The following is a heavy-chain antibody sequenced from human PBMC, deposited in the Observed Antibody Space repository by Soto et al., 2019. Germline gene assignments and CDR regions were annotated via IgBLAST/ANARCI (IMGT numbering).Heavy chain of an antibody. V-gene: IGHV1-24*01. CDR2: FDPEDGET. CDR1: GYTLTELS. CDR3: ARDHRKNVVVVPAAYYYYYMDV. J-gene: IGHJ6*03. Sequence: GASVKVSCKVSGYTLTELSMHWVRQAPGKGLEWMGGFDPEDGETIYAQKFQGRVTMTEDTSTTTAFMELRSLRSDDTAVYFCARDHRKNVVVVPAAYYYYYMDVWGKGTTVTVSS. D-gene: IGHD2-2*01.